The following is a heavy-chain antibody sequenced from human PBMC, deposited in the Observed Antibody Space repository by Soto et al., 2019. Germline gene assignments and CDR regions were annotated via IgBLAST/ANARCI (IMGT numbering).Heavy chain of an antibody. Sequence: GASVKVSCKASVGTFSSYTISWVRQAPGQGLEWMGRIIPILGIANYAQKLQGRVTMTTDTSTSTAYMELRSLRSDDTAVYYCARAKRFYGSGSYPHFDYWGQGTLVTVSS. J-gene: IGHJ4*02. D-gene: IGHD3-10*01. CDR2: IIPILGIA. CDR1: VGTFSSYT. CDR3: ARAKRFYGSGSYPHFDY. V-gene: IGHV1-69*02.